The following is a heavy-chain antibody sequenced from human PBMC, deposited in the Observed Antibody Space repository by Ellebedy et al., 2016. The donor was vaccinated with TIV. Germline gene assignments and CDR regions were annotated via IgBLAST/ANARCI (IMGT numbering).Heavy chain of an antibody. J-gene: IGHJ4*02. CDR3: ARAALVTRTDFDY. CDR1: GGSISSSSYY. CDR2: IYYSGST. Sequence: SETLSLXXTVSGGSISSSSYYWGWIRQPPGKGLEWIGSIYYSGSTYYNPSLKSRVTISVDTSKNQFSLKLSSVTAVDTAVYYCARAALVTRTDFDYWGQGTLVTVSS. V-gene: IGHV4-39*07. D-gene: IGHD6-13*01.